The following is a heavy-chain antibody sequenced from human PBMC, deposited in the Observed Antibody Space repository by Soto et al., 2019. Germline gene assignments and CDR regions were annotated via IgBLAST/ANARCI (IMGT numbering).Heavy chain of an antibody. D-gene: IGHD3-9*01. J-gene: IGHJ4*02. CDR2: IFYTGTT. CDR1: GGSISGYH. V-gene: IGHV4-59*08. Sequence: PSETLSLTCTVSGGSISGYHWNWIRQSPGEGLEWIGYIFYTGTTNYNPSLESRVSMSVDTSKNQFSLKLSSVTAADTAVYYCVRIHIWTGYPADYWGQGTLVTVSS. CDR3: VRIHIWTGYPADY.